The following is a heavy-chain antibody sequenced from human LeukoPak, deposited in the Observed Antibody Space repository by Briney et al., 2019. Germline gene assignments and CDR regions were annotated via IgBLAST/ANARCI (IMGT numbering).Heavy chain of an antibody. CDR1: GYSISSSYY. CDR3: ARDARAAAPLDY. D-gene: IGHD2-15*01. J-gene: IGHJ4*02. V-gene: IGHV4-38-2*02. CDR2: IYHSGST. Sequence: SETLSLTCTVSGYSISSSYYWGWIRQPPGKGLEWIGSIYHSGSTYYNPSLKNRVTISVDTSKNQFSLKLSSVTAADTAVYYCARDARAAAPLDYWGQGTLVTVSS.